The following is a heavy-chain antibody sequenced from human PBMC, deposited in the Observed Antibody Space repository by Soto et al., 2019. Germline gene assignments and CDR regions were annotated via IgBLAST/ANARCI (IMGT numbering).Heavy chain of an antibody. CDR3: ARGCIAVTTHLCY. V-gene: IGHV1-18*01. D-gene: IGHD4-17*01. Sequence: ASVKVSCKASGYTFTSYDITWVRQAPGQGLEWMGWINPYNGNTKFAQKLQDRVTMATATSTSTAYMELASLRSDDTAVYYCARGCIAVTTHLCYWGQGTLVTVSS. CDR1: GYTFTSYD. CDR2: INPYNGNT. J-gene: IGHJ4*02.